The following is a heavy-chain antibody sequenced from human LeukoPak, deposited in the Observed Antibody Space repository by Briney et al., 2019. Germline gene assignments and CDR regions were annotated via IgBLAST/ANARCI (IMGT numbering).Heavy chain of an antibody. CDR3: AREDATDYYYYMDV. CDR2: IYYSGST. V-gene: IGHV4-39*07. CDR1: GGSISSYY. Sequence: SETLSLTCTVSGGSISSYYWGWIRQPPGKGLEWIGSIYYSGSTYYNPSLKSRVTISVDTSKNQFSLKLSSVTAADTAVYYCAREDATDYYYYMDVWGKGTTVTVSS. J-gene: IGHJ6*03.